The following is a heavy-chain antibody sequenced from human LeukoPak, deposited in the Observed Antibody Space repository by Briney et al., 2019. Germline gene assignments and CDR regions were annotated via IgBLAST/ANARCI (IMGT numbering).Heavy chain of an antibody. D-gene: IGHD3-22*01. V-gene: IGHV3-23*01. CDR3: AKDVGYYYDSSGYYFFDS. Sequence: GGSLRLSCAASGFTFSNYVMSWVRQAPGKGLEWVSGISVSGGTTYYADSVKGRFTISRDNSKDTLYLHLNSLRAEDTAVYYYAKDVGYYYDSSGYYFFDSWGQGTLVTLSS. CDR2: ISVSGGTT. CDR1: GFTFSNYV. J-gene: IGHJ4*02.